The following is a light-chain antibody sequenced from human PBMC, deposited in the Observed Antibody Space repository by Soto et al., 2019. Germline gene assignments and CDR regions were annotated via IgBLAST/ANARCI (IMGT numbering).Light chain of an antibody. CDR3: CSYAGTYTFYV. V-gene: IGLV2-11*01. Sequence: QSVLTQPRSVSGSPGQSVTISCTGTSSDVGGYNFVSWYQQHPGKVPRLVIYDVSQRPSGVPDRFSGSRSGNTASLTISGLRTEDEADYYCCSYAGTYTFYVFGSGTKVTVL. CDR1: SSDVGGYNF. CDR2: DVS. J-gene: IGLJ1*01.